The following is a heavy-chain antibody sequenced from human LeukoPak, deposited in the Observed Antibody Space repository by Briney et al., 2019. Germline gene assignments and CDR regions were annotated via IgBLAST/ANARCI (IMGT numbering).Heavy chain of an antibody. Sequence: GGSLRLSCAASGFTFGTYAMSWVRQAPGKGLEWVSAISGSGGNTSYADSVKGRFTISRENSKKPLYLHVNSLRAEDTAVYYCAKDRRGCTSTSCYYRFDYWGQGTLVTVSS. CDR2: ISGSGGNT. D-gene: IGHD2-2*01. CDR1: GFTFGTYA. CDR3: AKDRRGCTSTSCYYRFDY. V-gene: IGHV3-23*01. J-gene: IGHJ4*02.